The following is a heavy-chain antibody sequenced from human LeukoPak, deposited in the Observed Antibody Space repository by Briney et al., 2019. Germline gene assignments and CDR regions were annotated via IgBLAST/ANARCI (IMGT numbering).Heavy chain of an antibody. CDR1: GYTFTSYY. Sequence: ASVKVSCKASGYTFTSYYMHWVRQAPGQGLEWMGIINPSGGSTSYAQKFQGRVTMTRDTSTSTVYMKLSSLRSEDTAVYYCARENRTQYSSSWYGYYYYGMDVWGQGTTVTVSS. CDR2: INPSGGST. D-gene: IGHD6-13*01. J-gene: IGHJ6*02. V-gene: IGHV1-46*01. CDR3: ARENRTQYSSSWYGYYYYGMDV.